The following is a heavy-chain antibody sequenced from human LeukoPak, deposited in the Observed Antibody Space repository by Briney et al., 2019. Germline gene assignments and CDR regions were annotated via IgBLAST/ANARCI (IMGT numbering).Heavy chain of an antibody. J-gene: IGHJ5*02. D-gene: IGHD6-13*01. V-gene: IGHV5-51*01. CDR1: GYSFTSYW. Sequence: GESLKISCKGSGYSFTSYWIGWVRQMPGKGLEWMGIIYPGDSDTRYSPSFQGQVTISADKSISTAYLQWSSLKASDTAMYYCARSYSSSWAGFDPWGQGTLVTVSS. CDR3: ARSYSSSWAGFDP. CDR2: IYPGDSDT.